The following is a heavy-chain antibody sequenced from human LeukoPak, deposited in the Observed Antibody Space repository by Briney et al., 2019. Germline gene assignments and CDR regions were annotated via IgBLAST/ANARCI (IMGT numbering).Heavy chain of an antibody. J-gene: IGHJ3*02. CDR1: GGSLSEFY. V-gene: IGHV4-34*01. CDR2: VNYSGST. D-gene: IGHD1-26*01. CDR3: ARDEWEPTPLDAFDI. Sequence: KPSETLSLTCAVSGGSLSEFYWNWIRQSPVKGLEWIGEVNYSGSTAYNPSLKSRVTISVDASKNQFSLTVSSLTAADTAVYYCARDEWEPTPLDAFDIWGQGTMVTVSS.